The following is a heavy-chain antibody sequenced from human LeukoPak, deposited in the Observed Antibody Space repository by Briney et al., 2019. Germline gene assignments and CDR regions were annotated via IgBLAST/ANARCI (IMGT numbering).Heavy chain of an antibody. D-gene: IGHD3-3*01. V-gene: IGHV3-23*01. CDR3: EKDNYGGIFAS. J-gene: IGHJ4*02. Sequence: PGGSLRLSCAASGLTFSSYGMSSVRQAPGKGLEWVSHISDTVRDTWYANSVKGRFIISRDNSRDTVYLQMSSLRPEDSALYFCEKDNYGGIFASWGQGTLVTVSS. CDR2: ISDTVRDT. CDR1: GLTFSSYG.